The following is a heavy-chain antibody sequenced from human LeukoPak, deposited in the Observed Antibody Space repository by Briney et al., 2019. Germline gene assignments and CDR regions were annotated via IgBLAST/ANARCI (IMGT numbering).Heavy chain of an antibody. J-gene: IGHJ4*02. Sequence: GGSLRLSCAASGLXVSSSYMSWVRQAPGKGLEWVSIIYIGDNPHYADSVKGRFTISRHNSKNTLYLQMNSLRAEDTAVYYCARVRPWVFDYWGRGTLVTVSS. CDR1: GLXVSSSY. CDR2: IYIGDNP. V-gene: IGHV3-53*04. CDR3: ARVRPWVFDY.